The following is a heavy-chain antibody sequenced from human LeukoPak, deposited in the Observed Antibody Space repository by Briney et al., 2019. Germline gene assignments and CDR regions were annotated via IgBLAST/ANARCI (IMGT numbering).Heavy chain of an antibody. CDR2: ISSSSSTI. D-gene: IGHD2-21*02. J-gene: IGHJ3*02. CDR3: ARDSCGGDCYSGDAFDI. V-gene: IGHV3-48*04. Sequence: GGSLRLSCAASGFTFSSYRMNWVRQAPGKGLEWVSYISSSSSTIYYADSVKGRFTISRDNAKNSLYLQMNSLRAEDTAVYYCARDSCGGDCYSGDAFDIWGQGTMVTVSS. CDR1: GFTFSSYR.